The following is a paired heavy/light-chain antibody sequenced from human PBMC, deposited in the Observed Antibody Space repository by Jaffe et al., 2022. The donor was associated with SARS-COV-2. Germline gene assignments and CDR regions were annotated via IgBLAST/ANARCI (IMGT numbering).Heavy chain of an antibody. Sequence: QLQLQESGPRLVKPAETLSLTCTVSGDSISNSDYYWGWIRQPPGKGLEWIGSISYSGNTWYNPSLKSRVTISADTSKTQFSLKLTSVTAADTAVYNCARHGDRGTTINGFHLWGQGTLVIVSS. CDR3: ARHGDRGTTINGFHL. CDR2: ISYSGNT. D-gene: IGHD1-7*01. J-gene: IGHJ5*02. V-gene: IGHV4-39*01. CDR1: GDSISNSDYY.
Light chain of an antibody. CDR1: QSVQRF. V-gene: IGKV3-11*01. CDR2: DTS. J-gene: IGKJ4*01. Sequence: EVVLTQSPATLSLSPGERATLSCRASQSVQRFLAWYQQKPGQAPRLLIYDTSVRATGIPARFSGSGSETDFTLTISSLELEDFAVYYCQQRYAWPPLTFGGGTKVEVK. CDR3: QQRYAWPPLT.